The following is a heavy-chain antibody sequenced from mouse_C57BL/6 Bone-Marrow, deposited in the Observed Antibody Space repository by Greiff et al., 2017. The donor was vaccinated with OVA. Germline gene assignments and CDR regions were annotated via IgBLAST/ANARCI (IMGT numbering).Heavy chain of an antibody. Sequence: EVQVVESGGGLVQPKGSLKLSCAASGFTFNTYAMHWVRQAPGKGLEWVARIRSKSSNYATYYADSVKDRFTISRDDSQSMLYLQMNNLKTEDTAMYYCVREHLSGYPFDYWGQGTTLTVSS. CDR1: GFTFNTYA. V-gene: IGHV10-3*01. J-gene: IGHJ2*01. CDR2: IRSKSSNYAT. CDR3: VREHLSGYPFDY. D-gene: IGHD3-2*02.